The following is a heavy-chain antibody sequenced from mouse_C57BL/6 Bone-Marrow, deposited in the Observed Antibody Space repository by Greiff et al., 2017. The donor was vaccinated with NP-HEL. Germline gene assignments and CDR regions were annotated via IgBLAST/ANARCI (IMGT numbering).Heavy chain of an antibody. CDR3: ARAPYYYGSSYSFAY. D-gene: IGHD1-1*01. CDR1: GYAFSSSW. Sequence: QVQLQQSGPELVKPGASVKISCKASGYAFSSSWMNWVKQRPGKGLEWIGRIYPGDGDTNYNGKFKGEATLTADKSSSTAYMQLSSLTSEDSAVYFCARAPYYYGSSYSFAYWGQGTLVTVSA. CDR2: IYPGDGDT. V-gene: IGHV1-82*01. J-gene: IGHJ3*01.